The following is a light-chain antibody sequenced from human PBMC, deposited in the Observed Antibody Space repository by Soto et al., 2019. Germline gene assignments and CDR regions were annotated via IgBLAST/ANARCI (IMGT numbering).Light chain of an antibody. CDR3: RSYAGSNNLVV. V-gene: IGLV2-8*01. J-gene: IGLJ2*01. CDR1: GSDVGAYNF. CDR2: EVY. Sequence: QSALTQPPSASGSPGQSVTISCTGTGSDVGAYNFVSWYQHHTGKAPQALIYEVYTRPSGVPDRFSGSKSGNTASLTVSGLQTEDEADYYCRSYAGSNNLVVFGGGTKLTVL.